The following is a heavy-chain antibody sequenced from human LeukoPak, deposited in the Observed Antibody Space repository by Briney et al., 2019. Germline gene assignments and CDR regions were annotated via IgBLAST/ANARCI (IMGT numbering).Heavy chain of an antibody. D-gene: IGHD6-13*01. CDR1: GFSFSGYW. CDR3: TRPMSMATTGNYYYGMDV. J-gene: IGHJ6*02. CDR2: INSDGSST. V-gene: IGHV3-74*01. Sequence: PGGSLRLSCASSGFSFSGYWMHWVRQAPGKGLVWVSRINSDGSSTSYADSVKGRFTISRDNAHNTLYLQMDSLRAEDTAVYYCTRPMSMATTGNYYYGMDVWGQGTTVTVSS.